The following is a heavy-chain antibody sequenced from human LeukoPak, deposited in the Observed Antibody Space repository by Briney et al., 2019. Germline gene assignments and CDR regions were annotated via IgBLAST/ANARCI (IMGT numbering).Heavy chain of an antibody. CDR1: GFTFSSYA. Sequence: GGSLRLSCAASGFTFSSYAMSWVRQAPGKGLEWVSAISGSGGSTYCADSVKGRFTISRDNSKNTLYLQMNSLRAEDTAVYYCAKLPIKTYYYDSSGYYYFDYWGQGTLVTVSS. CDR2: ISGSGGST. V-gene: IGHV3-23*01. CDR3: AKLPIKTYYYDSSGYYYFDY. J-gene: IGHJ4*02. D-gene: IGHD3-22*01.